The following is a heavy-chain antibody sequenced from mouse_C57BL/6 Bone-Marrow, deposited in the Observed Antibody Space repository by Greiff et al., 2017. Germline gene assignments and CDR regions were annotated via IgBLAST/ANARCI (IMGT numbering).Heavy chain of an antibody. J-gene: IGHJ3*01. CDR1: GYTFHSYW. V-gene: IGHV1-53*01. D-gene: IGHD1-1*01. CDR2: INPSNGDT. CDR3: ARGYLLPAY. Sequence: QVQLQQPGPELVKPGASVKLSCKASGYTFHSYWMHWVKQRPGQGLEGMGNINPSNGDTNYNEKFKSKATLTADKSSSTAYMQLSSLTSEDTAVYYCARGYLLPAYWGQGTLVTVSA.